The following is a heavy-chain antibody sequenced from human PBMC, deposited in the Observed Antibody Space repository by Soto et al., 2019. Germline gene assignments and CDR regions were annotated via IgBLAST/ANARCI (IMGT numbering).Heavy chain of an antibody. J-gene: IGHJ4*02. CDR1: GFTFSSYA. CDR3: AKYGDYALYYFDY. CDR2: ISGSGGST. D-gene: IGHD4-17*01. Sequence: GGSLRLSCAASGFTFSSYAMSWVCQAPGKGLEWVSAISGSGGSTYYADSVKGRFTISRDNSKNTLYLQMNSLRAEDMAVYYCAKYGDYALYYFDYWGQGTLVTVSP. V-gene: IGHV3-23*01.